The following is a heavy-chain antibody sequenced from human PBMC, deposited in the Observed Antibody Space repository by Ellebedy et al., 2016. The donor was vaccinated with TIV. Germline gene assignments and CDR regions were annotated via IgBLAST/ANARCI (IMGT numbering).Heavy chain of an antibody. CDR2: ISYDGSNK. Sequence: PGGSLRLSCPASGFTSSSYAMHWVRQAPGKGLEWVAVISYDGSNKYYADSVKGRFTISRDNSKNTLYLQMNSLRAEDTAVYYCARDRADCSGGSCYPTTRSNYFDYWGQGTLVTVSS. V-gene: IGHV3-30-3*01. J-gene: IGHJ4*02. CDR3: ARDRADCSGGSCYPTTRSNYFDY. D-gene: IGHD2-15*01. CDR1: GFTSSSYA.